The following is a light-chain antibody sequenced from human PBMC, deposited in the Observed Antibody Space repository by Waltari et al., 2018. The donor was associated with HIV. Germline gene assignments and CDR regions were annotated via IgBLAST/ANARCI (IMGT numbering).Light chain of an antibody. Sequence: QSALTQPASVSGSPGQSITISCTGSSNDVGGYNYVSWYQQHPGKAPRLMIYDVSTRPSGVSDRFSGSKSGDTASLTSSGLQPEDEADYYCESYTSTSVWVFGGGTRLTV. CDR2: DVS. V-gene: IGLV2-14*03. J-gene: IGLJ3*02. CDR3: ESYTSTSVWV. CDR1: SNDVGGYNY.